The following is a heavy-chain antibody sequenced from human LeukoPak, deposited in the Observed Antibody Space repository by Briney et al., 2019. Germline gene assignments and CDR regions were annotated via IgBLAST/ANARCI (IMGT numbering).Heavy chain of an antibody. Sequence: GGSLRLSCAASGFTLSSYAMSWVRQAPGKGLEWVSAISDTGNTYHADSVKGRFTISRDSSKNTLFLQMNRLRPEDAAVYYCAKAPVTTCRGALCYPFDYWGLGTLVTVSS. CDR3: AKAPVTTCRGALCYPFDY. V-gene: IGHV3-23*01. J-gene: IGHJ4*02. CDR1: GFTLSSYA. D-gene: IGHD2-15*01. CDR2: ISDTGNT.